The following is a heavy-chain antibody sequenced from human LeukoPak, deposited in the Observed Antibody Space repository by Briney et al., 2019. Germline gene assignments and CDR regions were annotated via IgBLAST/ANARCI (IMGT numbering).Heavy chain of an antibody. CDR3: AKITSGWYRGNALDI. J-gene: IGHJ3*02. Sequence: GGSLRLSCAASGFIVSDNYMNWVRQVPGKGLEWVSIIHSGGSTYYADSVKGRFTISRDYSKNTLYLQMNNLRAEDTAVYYCAKITSGWYRGNALDIWGQGTVVTVSS. CDR2: IHSGGST. CDR1: GFIVSDNY. V-gene: IGHV3-53*01. D-gene: IGHD6-19*01.